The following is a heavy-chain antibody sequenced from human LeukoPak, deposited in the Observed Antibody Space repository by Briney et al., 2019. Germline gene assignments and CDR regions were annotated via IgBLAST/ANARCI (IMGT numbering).Heavy chain of an antibody. Sequence: TSETLSLTCTVSGGSISSYYWSWIRQPPRKGLEWMGYIYYSGSTNYNPSLKSRVTISVDPSKNQFSLKLSSVTAADTAVYYCARGSIAAAGPEVGSYYFDYWGQGTLVSVSS. CDR2: IYYSGST. CDR3: ARGSIAAAGPEVGSYYFDY. V-gene: IGHV4-59*01. D-gene: IGHD6-13*01. CDR1: GGSISSYY. J-gene: IGHJ4*02.